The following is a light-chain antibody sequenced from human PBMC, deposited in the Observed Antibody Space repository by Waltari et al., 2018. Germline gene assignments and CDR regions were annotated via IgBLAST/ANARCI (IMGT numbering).Light chain of an antibody. V-gene: IGKV1-9*01. CDR2: AAS. Sequence: IQLTQSPSSLSPSVGDRVTITSRASQGISSNLAWYQQKPVKAPKLLISAASSLQSAVPLRCSGSGAGTEVTLTISSLQPEEFATYYCQQLNSYPITFGQGTRLEIK. J-gene: IGKJ5*01. CDR1: QGISSN. CDR3: QQLNSYPIT.